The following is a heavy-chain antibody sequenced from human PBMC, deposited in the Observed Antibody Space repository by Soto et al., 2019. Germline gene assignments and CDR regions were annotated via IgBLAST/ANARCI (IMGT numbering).Heavy chain of an antibody. V-gene: IGHV3-23*01. D-gene: IGHD2-21*02. Sequence: EVQLLESGGGLVQPGGSLRLSCAASGFTFSSYAMSWVRQAPGRGLEWVSAISGSGGTTYYGDSVRGRFTVSRDNSRDTLYLHMNSLRADDTALYYCARNCGGDCYTNFDYWGQGTLVTVSS. CDR1: GFTFSSYA. J-gene: IGHJ4*02. CDR3: ARNCGGDCYTNFDY. CDR2: ISGSGGTT.